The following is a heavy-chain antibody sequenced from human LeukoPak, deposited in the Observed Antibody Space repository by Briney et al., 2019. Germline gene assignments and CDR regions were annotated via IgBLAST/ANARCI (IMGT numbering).Heavy chain of an antibody. CDR3: ARGRDLNP. CDR2: IYYSGST. CDR1: GGSISSYY. J-gene: IGHJ3*01. Sequence: PSETLSLTCTVSGGSISSYYWSWIRQPPGKGLEWIGYIYYSGSTNYNPSLKSRVTISVDTSKNQFSLKLSSVTAADTAVYYCARGRDLNPWGQGTMVTVSS. V-gene: IGHV4-59*01.